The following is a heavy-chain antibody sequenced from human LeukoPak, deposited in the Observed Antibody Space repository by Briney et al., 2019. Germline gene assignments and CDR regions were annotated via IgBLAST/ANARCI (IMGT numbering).Heavy chain of an antibody. J-gene: IGHJ4*02. CDR3: ARFGGATFAQAFFDF. CDR2: IYPDDSNI. CDR1: GYSFTSYW. Sequence: GESLKISCKGSGYSFTSYWTGWVRQMPGKGLEWVGIIYPDDSNIKYSPAFQGQVTISAVKSLSTSYLQWDSLRASDSAMYYCARFGGATFAQAFFDFWGQGTLVTVSS. V-gene: IGHV5-51*01. D-gene: IGHD4-23*01.